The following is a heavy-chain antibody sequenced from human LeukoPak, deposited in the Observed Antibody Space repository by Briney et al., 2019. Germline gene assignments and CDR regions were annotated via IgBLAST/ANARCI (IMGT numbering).Heavy chain of an antibody. J-gene: IGHJ4*02. D-gene: IGHD5-18*01. CDR2: ISWNSGSI. CDR1: GFTFDDYA. V-gene: IGHV3-9*01. Sequence: GGSLRLSCAASGFTFDDYAMHWVRQAPGKGLEWVSGISWNSGSIGFADSVKCRFTISRDNAKNSLYLQMNSLRAEDTALYYCAKALRGYRGFDYWGQGTLVTVSS. CDR3: AKALRGYRGFDY.